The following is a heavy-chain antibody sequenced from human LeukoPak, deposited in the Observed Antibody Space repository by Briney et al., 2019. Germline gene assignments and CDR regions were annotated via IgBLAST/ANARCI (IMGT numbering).Heavy chain of an antibody. D-gene: IGHD6-25*01. CDR1: GGSISSGGYS. CDR2: IYTSGST. J-gene: IGHJ4*02. CDR3: ARDLGYSSGY. Sequence: SQTLSLTCAVSGGSISSGGYSWSWIRQPPGKGLEWIGRIYTSGSTNYNPSLKSRVTMSVDTSKNQFSLKLSSVTAADTAVYYCARDLGYSSGYWGQGTLVTVSS. V-gene: IGHV4-61*02.